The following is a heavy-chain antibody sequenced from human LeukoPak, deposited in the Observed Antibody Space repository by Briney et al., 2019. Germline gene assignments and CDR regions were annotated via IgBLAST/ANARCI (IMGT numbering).Heavy chain of an antibody. CDR3: AKDRCSNGVGCYYYYMDV. CDR1: GFTFSSYG. D-gene: IGHD2-8*01. J-gene: IGHJ6*03. CDR2: ISGSGGST. Sequence: GGSLRLSCAASGFTFSSYGMSWVRQAPGKGLEWVSAISGSGGSTYYADSVKGRFSISRDSSKNILYLQMNSLRAEDTAVYYCAKDRCSNGVGCYYYYMDVWGKGTTVTISS. V-gene: IGHV3-23*01.